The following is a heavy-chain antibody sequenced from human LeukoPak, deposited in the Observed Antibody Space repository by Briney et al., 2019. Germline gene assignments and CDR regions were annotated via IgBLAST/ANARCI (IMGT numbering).Heavy chain of an antibody. CDR1: GFTFSSYA. CDR2: ISGSGGST. V-gene: IGHV3-23*01. CDR3: AKGTFHYYDSSGYPPD. J-gene: IGHJ6*04. D-gene: IGHD3-22*01. Sequence: PGGSLRLSCAASGFTFSSYAMSWVRRAPGKGLEWVSAISGSGGSTYYADSVKGRFTISRDNSKNTLYLQMNSLRAEDTAVYYCAKGTFHYYDSSGYPPDWGKGTTVTVSS.